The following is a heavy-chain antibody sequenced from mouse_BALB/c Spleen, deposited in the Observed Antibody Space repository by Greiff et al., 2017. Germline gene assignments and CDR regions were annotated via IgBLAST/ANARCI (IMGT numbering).Heavy chain of an antibody. V-gene: IGHV1-18*01. CDR1: GYTFTDYN. D-gene: IGHD2-1*01. J-gene: IGHJ4*01. CDR2: INPNNGGT. Sequence: QLQQSGAELMKPGASVKIPCKASGYTFTDYNMDWVKQSHGKSLEWIGDINPNNGGTIYNQKFKGKATLTVDKSSSTAYMELRSLTSEDTAVYYCAREGGLYGNYDYAMDYWGQGTSVTVSS. CDR3: AREGGLYGNYDYAMDY.